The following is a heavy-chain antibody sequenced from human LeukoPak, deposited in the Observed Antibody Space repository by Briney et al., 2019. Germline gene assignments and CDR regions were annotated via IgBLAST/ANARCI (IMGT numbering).Heavy chain of an antibody. CDR3: ARDDGGSYGSGSYHTGFDY. D-gene: IGHD3-10*01. CDR1: GDSVSSNSAA. V-gene: IGHV6-1*01. CDR2: TYYRSKWYN. J-gene: IGHJ4*02. Sequence: SQTLSLTCAISGDSVSSNSAAWNWIRQSPSRGLEWLGRTYYRSKWYNDYAVSVKSRITINPDTSKNQFSLQLNSVTPEDTAVYYCARDDGGSYGSGSYHTGFDYWGQGTLVTVSS.